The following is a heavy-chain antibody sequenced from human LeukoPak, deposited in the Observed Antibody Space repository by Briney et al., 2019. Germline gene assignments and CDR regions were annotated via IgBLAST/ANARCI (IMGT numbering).Heavy chain of an antibody. CDR2: IYSGGST. CDR1: GFTVSSNC. D-gene: IGHD3-22*01. Sequence: GGSLRLSCAASGFTVSSNCMSWVRQAPGKGLEWVSVIYSGGSTYYADSVKGRFTISRDNSKNTLYLQMNSLRAEDTAVYYCAREERGKYYYDSSGYYFDYWGQGTLVTVSS. J-gene: IGHJ4*02. V-gene: IGHV3-53*01. CDR3: AREERGKYYYDSSGYYFDY.